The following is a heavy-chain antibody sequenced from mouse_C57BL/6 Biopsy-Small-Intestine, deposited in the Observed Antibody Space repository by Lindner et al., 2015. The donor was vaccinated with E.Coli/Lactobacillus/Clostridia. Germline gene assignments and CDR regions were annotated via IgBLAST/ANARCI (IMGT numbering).Heavy chain of an antibody. CDR3: ARHEEAGLLGAWFAY. V-gene: IGHV1-62-2*01. CDR1: GYTFTEYT. J-gene: IGHJ3*01. D-gene: IGHD1-1*01. CDR2: FYPGSGSI. Sequence: VRLQESGADLVKPGASVKLSCKASGYTFTEYTIHWVKQRSGQGLEWIGWFYPGSGSIKYNEKFKDKATLTADKSSSTVYMELSRLTSEDSAVYFCARHEEAGLLGAWFAYWGQGTLVTVSA.